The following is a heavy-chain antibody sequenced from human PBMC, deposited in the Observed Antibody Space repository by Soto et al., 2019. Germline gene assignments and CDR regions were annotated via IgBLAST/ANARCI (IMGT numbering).Heavy chain of an antibody. Sequence: QVQLVESGGGVVQPGRSLRLSCAASGFTFSSYGMHWVRQAPGKGLEWVAVISYDGSNKYYADSVKGRFTISRDNSKNTLYLQMNSLRAEDTAVYYCAKDLGETYYDFWSGHSADYWGQGTLVPVSS. J-gene: IGHJ4*02. CDR1: GFTFSSYG. CDR2: ISYDGSNK. D-gene: IGHD3-3*01. V-gene: IGHV3-30*18. CDR3: AKDLGETYYDFWSGHSADY.